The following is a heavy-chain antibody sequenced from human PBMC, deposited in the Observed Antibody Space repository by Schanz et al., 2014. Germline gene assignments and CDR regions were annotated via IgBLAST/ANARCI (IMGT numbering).Heavy chain of an antibody. D-gene: IGHD6-13*01. J-gene: IGHJ4*02. V-gene: IGHV1-69*02. CDR2: IIPILGIA. CDR3: ASSGAGYSSSWDFDY. CDR1: RSTFSSYT. Sequence: QVQLVQSGAEVKKPGSSVKVSCKASRSTFSSYTISWVRQAPGQGLEWMGRIIPILGIANYAQKFQGRVTITADKSTFTAYMDVSSLRSEDTAVYYCASSGAGYSSSWDFDYWGQGTLVNASS.